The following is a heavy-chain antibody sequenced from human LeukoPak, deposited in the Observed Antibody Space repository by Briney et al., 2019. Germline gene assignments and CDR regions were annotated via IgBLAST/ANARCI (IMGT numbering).Heavy chain of an antibody. V-gene: IGHV3-20*04. CDR1: GFIFDDYV. CDR2: IHWNGGIT. J-gene: IGHJ4*02. D-gene: IGHD4-23*01. CDR3: ARDFYGGNSHFDY. Sequence: PGESLRLFCSASGFIFDDYVMTWVRQAPGKGLEGVSGIHWNGGITDYAASVKGRFTISRDNAKNSLYLQMNSLGAEDTALYYCARDFYGGNSHFDYWGQGTPVTVSS.